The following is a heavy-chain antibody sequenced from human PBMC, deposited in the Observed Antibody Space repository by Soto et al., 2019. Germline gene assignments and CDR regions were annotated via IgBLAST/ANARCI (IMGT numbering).Heavy chain of an antibody. CDR1: GFTFSSYA. Sequence: ESGGGLVQPGGSLRLSCAASGFTFSSYAMSWVRQAPGKGLEWVSAISGSGGSTYYADSVKGRFTISRDNSKNTLYLQMNSLRAEDTAVYYCAKASRVAVARYYYGMDVWGQGTTVTVSS. CDR3: AKASRVAVARYYYGMDV. V-gene: IGHV3-23*01. J-gene: IGHJ6*02. D-gene: IGHD6-19*01. CDR2: ISGSGGST.